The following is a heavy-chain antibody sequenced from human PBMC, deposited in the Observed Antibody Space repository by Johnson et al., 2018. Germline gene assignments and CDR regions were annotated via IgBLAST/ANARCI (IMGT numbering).Heavy chain of an antibody. D-gene: IGHD6-13*01. V-gene: IGHV1-69*08. CDR3: ATPAPRESSTSDP. CDR2: IIPVVGSA. J-gene: IGHJ5*02. Sequence: QVQLVQSGAEVKKPGSSVKVSCKTSGGSFTTYTINWVRQAPGQGLEWMGRIIPVVGSATYAQKFQGRLTITADKSTGPAYIPLNRLSSDDTAVYYCATPAPRESSTSDPCGQGTLITVSS. CDR1: GGSFTTYT.